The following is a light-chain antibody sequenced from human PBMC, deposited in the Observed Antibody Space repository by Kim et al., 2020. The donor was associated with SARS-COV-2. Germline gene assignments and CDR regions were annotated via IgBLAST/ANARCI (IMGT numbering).Light chain of an antibody. V-gene: IGLV1-44*01. J-gene: IGLJ3*02. CDR3: AAWNDSLNGRV. CDR1: NANIGSNS. CDR2: SNN. Sequence: QSVLTQPPSASGTPGQRVTISCSGSNANIGSNSVYWYQHLPGTAPKLLIHSNNERPSGVPDRFSGSKSGTSASLAISGLRSEDEADYYCAAWNDSLNGRVFGGGSQLTVL.